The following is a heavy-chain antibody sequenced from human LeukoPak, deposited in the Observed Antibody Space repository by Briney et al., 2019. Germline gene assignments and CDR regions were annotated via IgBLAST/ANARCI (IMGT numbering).Heavy chain of an antibody. CDR2: IYHSGST. Sequence: SETLSLTCTVSGYSISSGYYWGWIRPPPGKGLEWIGSIYHSGSTYYNPSLKSRVTISVDTSKNQFSLKLSSVTAADTAVYYCARGGVLKSVDYWGQGTLVTVSS. J-gene: IGHJ4*02. CDR1: GYSISSGYY. CDR3: ARGGVLKSVDY. V-gene: IGHV4-38-2*02. D-gene: IGHD3-16*01.